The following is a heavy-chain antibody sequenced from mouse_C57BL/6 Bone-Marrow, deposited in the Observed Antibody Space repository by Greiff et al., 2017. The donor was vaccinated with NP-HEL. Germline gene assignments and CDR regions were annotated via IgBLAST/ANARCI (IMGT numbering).Heavy chain of an antibody. Sequence: EVKLMESGGGLVKPGGSLKLSCAASGFTFSDYGMHWVRQAPEKGLEWVAYISSGSSTIYYADTVKGRFTISRDNAKNTLFLQMTSLRSEDTAMYYCAREEDILLWNYWGQGTTLTVSS. D-gene: IGHD2-1*01. J-gene: IGHJ2*01. CDR2: ISSGSSTI. V-gene: IGHV5-17*01. CDR3: AREEDILLWNY. CDR1: GFTFSDYG.